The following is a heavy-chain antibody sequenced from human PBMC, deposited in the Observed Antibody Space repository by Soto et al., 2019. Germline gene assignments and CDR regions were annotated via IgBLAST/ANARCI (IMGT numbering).Heavy chain of an antibody. D-gene: IGHD1-20*01. CDR1: GLNFSIYG. CDR2: INYSGSST. V-gene: IGHV3-23*01. J-gene: IGHJ4*02. CDR3: ANRDLNNWHYFDY. Sequence: HPGGSLRLSCVASGLNFSIYGMSWVRQAPGKGLEWVSVINYSGSSTLSADSVKGRFTISRDNSKNTLYLQMNSLRVEDTAVYYCANRDLNNWHYFDYWGQGTLVTVSS.